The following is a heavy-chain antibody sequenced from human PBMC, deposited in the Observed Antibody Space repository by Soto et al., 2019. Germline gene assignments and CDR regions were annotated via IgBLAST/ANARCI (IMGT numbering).Heavy chain of an antibody. CDR3: ARGVGAYYVDY. Sequence: QVQLVQSGAEVKKPGSSVKVSCKASGGTFSTSAITWVRQAPGQGLEWLGGIIPIFGTTDYARKFQGRVTITAAESTSTVFIELSSLTSEDTAVYYCARGVGAYYVDYWGQGTLVTVSS. D-gene: IGHD1-26*01. V-gene: IGHV1-69*01. CDR1: GGTFSTSA. CDR2: IIPIFGTT. J-gene: IGHJ4*02.